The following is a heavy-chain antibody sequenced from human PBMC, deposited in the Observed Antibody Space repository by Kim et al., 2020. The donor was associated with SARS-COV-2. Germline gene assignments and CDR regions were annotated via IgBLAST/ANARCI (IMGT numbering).Heavy chain of an antibody. V-gene: IGHV3-73*01. D-gene: IGHD6-13*01. CDR1: GFTFSGSA. CDR3: TRRECTVDSSSWYCMDV. J-gene: IGHJ6*02. CDR2: IRSKANSYAT. Sequence: GGSLRLSCAASGFTFSGSAMHWVRQASGKGLEWVGRIRSKANSYATAYAASVKGRFTISRDDSKNTAYLQMNSLKTEDTAVYYCTRRECTVDSSSWYCMDVWGQGTTVTVSS.